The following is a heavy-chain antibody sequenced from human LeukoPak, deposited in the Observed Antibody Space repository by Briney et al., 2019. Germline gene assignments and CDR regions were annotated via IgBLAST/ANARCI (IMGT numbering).Heavy chain of an antibody. CDR3: ARHVIYRYDY. J-gene: IGHJ4*02. CDR1: GDSISSSSYY. D-gene: IGHD1-14*01. V-gene: IGHV4-39*01. CDR2: IYYSGST. Sequence: SETLSLTCTVSGDSISSSSYYWVWIRQPPGRGLEWIGHIYYSGSTYYNPSLKSRVTISVDTSKNQFSLKLSSVTAADTAVYYCARHVIYRYDYWGQGILVTVSS.